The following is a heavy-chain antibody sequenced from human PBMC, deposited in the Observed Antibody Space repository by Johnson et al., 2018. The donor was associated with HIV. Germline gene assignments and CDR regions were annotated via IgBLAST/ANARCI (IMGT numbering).Heavy chain of an antibody. V-gene: IGHV3-30-3*01. D-gene: IGHD3-22*01. CDR2: IAYDGSNN. CDR1: GFTFSSYA. Sequence: QVQLVESGGGVVQPGRSVRLSCEASGFTFSSYAMHWVRQAPGKGLEWVAVIAYDGSNNYYADSVKSRFTISRDNSTSTPYLQMNSLRAEDTAVYYCAGEYYDSSGYYGLFAFDVWGPGAMVTVSS. CDR3: AGEYYDSSGYYGLFAFDV. J-gene: IGHJ3*01.